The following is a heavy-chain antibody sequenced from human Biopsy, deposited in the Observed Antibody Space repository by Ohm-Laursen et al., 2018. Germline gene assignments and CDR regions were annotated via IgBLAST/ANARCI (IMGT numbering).Heavy chain of an antibody. J-gene: IGHJ6*02. Sequence: GTLSLTCTVSGDSIARYYWTWIRQSPGKGLEWIAYIYYSGRPNYNPSLKGRVVISVDRSRNQFFLKLTSATAADTAVYYCASMPAAIHEPNYSYYGMHVWGQGTTVTVSS. CDR3: ASMPAAIHEPNYSYYGMHV. CDR2: IYYSGRP. D-gene: IGHD2-2*02. V-gene: IGHV4-59*01. CDR1: GDSIARYY.